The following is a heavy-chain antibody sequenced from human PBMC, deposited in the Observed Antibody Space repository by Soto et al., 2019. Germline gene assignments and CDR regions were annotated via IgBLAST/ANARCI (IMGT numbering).Heavy chain of an antibody. J-gene: IGHJ4*02. CDR3: ATQDGYLSPHGDY. CDR2: ISGRGGST. D-gene: IGHD6-13*01. Sequence: GGSLRLSCAASGFTFSSYAMSWVRQAPGKGLEWVSAISGRGGSTYYADSVKGRFTITRDNSKNTLNLQMNSLRAEDTAVYYYATQDGYLSPHGDYWGQGTLGTVSS. V-gene: IGHV3-23*01. CDR1: GFTFSSYA.